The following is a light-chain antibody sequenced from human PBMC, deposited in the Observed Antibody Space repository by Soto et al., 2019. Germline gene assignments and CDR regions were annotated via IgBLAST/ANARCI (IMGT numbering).Light chain of an antibody. CDR1: HNITNY. CDR3: RQSYSTPPT. CDR2: GTS. Sequence: DIQMTQSPSSLSASVGDTVTITCRASHNITNYLNWYQQKTGKAPRVLIFGTSSLQSRVPSRFSGSGSGTEFTLTISSLQPEDFATDYCRQSYSTPPTFGQGTKVEIK. J-gene: IGKJ1*01. V-gene: IGKV1-39*01.